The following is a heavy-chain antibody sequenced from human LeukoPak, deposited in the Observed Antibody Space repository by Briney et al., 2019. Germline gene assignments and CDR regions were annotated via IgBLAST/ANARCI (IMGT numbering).Heavy chain of an antibody. Sequence: PSETLSLTCTVSGGSINSYYWSWIRQPPGKGLEWIGYIYYSGSTNYNPSLKSRVTISVDTSKNQFSLKLSSVTAADTAVYYCARAPTVSKPGYFDYWGQGTLVTVSS. V-gene: IGHV4-59*01. CDR2: IYYSGST. D-gene: IGHD4-17*01. CDR3: ARAPTVSKPGYFDY. J-gene: IGHJ4*02. CDR1: GGSINSYY.